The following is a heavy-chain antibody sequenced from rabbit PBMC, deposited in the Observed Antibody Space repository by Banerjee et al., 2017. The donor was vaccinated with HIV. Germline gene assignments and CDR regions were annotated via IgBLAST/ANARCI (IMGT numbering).Heavy chain of an antibody. CDR2: IYTGSSGST. J-gene: IGHJ4*01. Sequence: SLEVAGGDLVKPRASLTLTCTASGFSLSSGYDMCWVRQAPGKGLEWIACIYTGSSGSTNYASWAKGRFTISKPSSTTVTLQMTSLTAADTATYFCARDLAGVIGWNFSLWGPGTLVTVS. CDR1: GFSLSSGYD. CDR3: ARDLAGVIGWNFSL. V-gene: IGHV1S40*01. D-gene: IGHD4-1*01.